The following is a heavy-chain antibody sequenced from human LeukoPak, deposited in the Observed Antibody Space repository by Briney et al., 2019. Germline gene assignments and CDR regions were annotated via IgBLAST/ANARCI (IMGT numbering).Heavy chain of an antibody. Sequence: PGGSLRLSCAASGFTFSSYAMSWVRQAPGRGLEWVSAITGSGGSTYYADSVKGRFTISRDNSKNTLYLQMNSLRAEDTAVYYCAKSNWNPFDYWGQGTLVTVFS. J-gene: IGHJ4*02. V-gene: IGHV3-23*01. CDR1: GFTFSSYA. D-gene: IGHD1-1*01. CDR2: ITGSGGST. CDR3: AKSNWNPFDY.